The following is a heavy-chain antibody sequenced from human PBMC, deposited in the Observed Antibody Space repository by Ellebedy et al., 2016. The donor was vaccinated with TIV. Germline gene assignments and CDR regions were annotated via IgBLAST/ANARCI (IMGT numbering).Heavy chain of an antibody. D-gene: IGHD4-17*01. CDR2: INEDETKK. J-gene: IGHJ2*01. V-gene: IGHV3-7*01. CDR3: ARAIYGASYL. Sequence: GESLKISCTASEFTLTNYWMTWVRQAPGKGLEWVANINEDETKKHYVDSVKGRFTISRDNAGNSLYLQMNSLGAEDTAVYYCARAIYGASYLWGRGTLVTVSS. CDR1: EFTLTNYW.